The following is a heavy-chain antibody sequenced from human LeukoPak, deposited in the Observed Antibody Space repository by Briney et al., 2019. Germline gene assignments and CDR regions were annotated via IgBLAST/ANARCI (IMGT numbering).Heavy chain of an antibody. Sequence: GGSLRLSCAASGFTFSSSAMSWVRQAPGKGLEWVSLISWDGGSTYYADSVKGRFTISRDNSKNSLYLQMNSLRPEDTALYYCAKSHYYHSSTKTAYFDFWGQGTLVTVSS. V-gene: IGHV3-43D*03. D-gene: IGHD3-22*01. CDR3: AKSHYYHSSTKTAYFDF. CDR2: ISWDGGST. CDR1: GFTFSSSA. J-gene: IGHJ4*02.